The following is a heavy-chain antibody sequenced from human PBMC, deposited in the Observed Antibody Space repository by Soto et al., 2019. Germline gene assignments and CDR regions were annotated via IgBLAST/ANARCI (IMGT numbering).Heavy chain of an antibody. CDR2: ISYSGST. CDR1: SDSISSNY. Sequence: PSETLSLTCTVSSDSISSNYWSWIRQPPGKRLEWIGYISYSGSTDYNPSLKSRVTISGDTSKNQFSLKVSSVTAADTAVYYCARGTSWQLPFDYWGQGTLVTVSS. CDR3: ARGTSWQLPFDY. V-gene: IGHV4-59*01. D-gene: IGHD6-13*01. J-gene: IGHJ4*02.